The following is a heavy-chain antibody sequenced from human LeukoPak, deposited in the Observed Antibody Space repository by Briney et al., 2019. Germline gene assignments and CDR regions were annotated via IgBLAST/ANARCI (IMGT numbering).Heavy chain of an antibody. CDR3: ARGESAPFDAFDI. V-gene: IGHV4-59*01. CDR1: GGSISSCY. J-gene: IGHJ3*02. Sequence: SETLSLTCTVSGGSISSCYWSWIRQPPGKGLEWIGYIYYSGSTNYNPSLKSRVTISVDTSKNQFSLKLSSVTAADTAVYYCARGESAPFDAFDIWGQGTMVTVSS. CDR2: IYYSGST.